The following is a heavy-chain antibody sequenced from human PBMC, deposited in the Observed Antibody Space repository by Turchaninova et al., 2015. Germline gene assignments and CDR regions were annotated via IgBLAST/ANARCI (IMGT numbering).Heavy chain of an antibody. D-gene: IGHD1-26*01. Sequence: QLQLVQSGAEVKKPGAPVKVSCKASGNTLTAYYIHWVRQAPGQGLDWMGWRNPNSGGTNFAQNVQGRVTLTRDTSITTAYMELSRLTSDDTAVYYCARGSVGTSLYWGQGTLVTVSS. J-gene: IGHJ4*02. CDR2: RNPNSGGT. V-gene: IGHV1-2*02. CDR1: GNTLTAYY. CDR3: ARGSVGTSLY.